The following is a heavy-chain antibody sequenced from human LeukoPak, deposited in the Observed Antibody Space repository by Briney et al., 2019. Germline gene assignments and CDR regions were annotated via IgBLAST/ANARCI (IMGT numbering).Heavy chain of an antibody. CDR3: ARDYPYDSSGYYYGFDY. CDR1: GFTFSNAW. J-gene: IGHJ4*02. V-gene: IGHV3-66*01. CDR2: IYSGGST. D-gene: IGHD3-22*01. Sequence: GGSLRLSCAASGFTFSNAWMSWVRQAPGKGLEWVSVIYSGGSTYYADSVKGRFTISRDNSKNTLYLQMNSLRAEDTAVYYCARDYPYDSSGYYYGFDYWGQGTLVTVSS.